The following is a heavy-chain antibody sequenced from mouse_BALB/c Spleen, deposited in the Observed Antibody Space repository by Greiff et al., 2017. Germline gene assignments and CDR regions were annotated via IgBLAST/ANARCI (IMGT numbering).Heavy chain of an antibody. CDR2: ISYSGST. D-gene: IGHD1-1*01. CDR1: GYSITSDYA. V-gene: IGHV3-2*02. Sequence: EVQLVESGPGLVKPSQSLSLTCTVTGYSITSDYAWNWIRQFPGNKLEWMGYISYSGSTSYNPSLKSRISITRDTSKNQFFLQLNSVTTEDTATYYCARRTTVEDAMDYWGQGTSVTVSS. CDR3: ARRTTVEDAMDY. J-gene: IGHJ4*01.